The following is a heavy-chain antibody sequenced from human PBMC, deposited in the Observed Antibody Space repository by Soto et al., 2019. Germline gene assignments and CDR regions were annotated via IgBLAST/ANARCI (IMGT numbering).Heavy chain of an antibody. J-gene: IGHJ4*02. V-gene: IGHV5-51*01. Sequence: EVQLVPSGAEVKKPGESLKISCKGSGYSFTSYWIGWVRQMPGKGLEWMGIIYPGDSDTRYSPSFQGQVTISVDKSISTAYLQWSSLKASDTAMYYCARPHYGSELSEVNHFDYWGQGTLVTVSS. CDR2: IYPGDSDT. CDR1: GYSFTSYW. D-gene: IGHD3-10*01. CDR3: ARPHYGSELSEVNHFDY.